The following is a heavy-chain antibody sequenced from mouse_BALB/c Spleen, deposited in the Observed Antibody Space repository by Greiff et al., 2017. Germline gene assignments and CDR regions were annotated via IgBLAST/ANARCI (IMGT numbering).Heavy chain of an antibody. D-gene: IGHD3-1*01. J-gene: IGHJ4*01. V-gene: IGHV3-8*02. Sequence: EVQLQESGPRLVKPSQTLSLTCSVTGNSITSGYWNWIRKFPGNKLEYMGYISYSGSTYYNPSLKSRISITRDTSKNQYYLQLNSVTTEDTATYYCARYNSGYVDAMDYWGQGTSVTVSS. CDR3: ARYNSGYVDAMDY. CDR2: ISYSGST. CDR1: GNSITSGY.